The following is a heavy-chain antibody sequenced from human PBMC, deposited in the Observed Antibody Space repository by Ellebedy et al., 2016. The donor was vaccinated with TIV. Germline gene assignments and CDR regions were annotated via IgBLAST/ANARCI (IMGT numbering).Heavy chain of an antibody. J-gene: IGHJ3*02. CDR3: ARRITGTYGDDALDI. CDR2: IHTGGDT. Sequence: GESLKISCAASGFTVSYTYMSWVRQAPGKGLEWVSVIHTGGDTYYADSVKGRFTISRDSSKNTRYLQMNSLRAEDPAVYYCARRITGTYGDDALDIWGQGTIVTVSS. V-gene: IGHV3-53*01. CDR1: GFTVSYTY. D-gene: IGHD1-20*01.